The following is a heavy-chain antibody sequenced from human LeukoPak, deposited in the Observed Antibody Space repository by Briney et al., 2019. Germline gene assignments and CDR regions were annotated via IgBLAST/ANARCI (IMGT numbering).Heavy chain of an antibody. D-gene: IGHD2-8*01. CDR2: ISYDGNNK. CDR3: AREVSAGASFDY. CDR1: GFTFGKFP. J-gene: IGHJ4*02. V-gene: IGHV3-30-3*01. Sequence: GGSLRLSCAASGFTFGKFPLHWVRQAPGKGLEWVAVISYDGNNKFYADSVKGRFTISRDNSKNTLYLQMSSLIPEDTAVYYCAREVSAGASFDYWGQGTLVTVSS.